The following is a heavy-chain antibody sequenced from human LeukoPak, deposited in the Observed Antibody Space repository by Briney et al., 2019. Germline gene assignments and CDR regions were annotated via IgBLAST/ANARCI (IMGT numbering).Heavy chain of an antibody. CDR1: GGSFSGYY. D-gene: IGHD7-27*01. J-gene: IGHJ4*02. CDR2: INHSGST. Sequence: PSETLSLTCAVYGGSFSGYYWSWIRQPPGKGLEWIGEINHSGSTNYNPSLKSRVTISVDTSKNQFSLKLSSVTAADTAMYYCARTQLGTKASNDYWGQGTLVTVSS. V-gene: IGHV4-34*01. CDR3: ARTQLGTKASNDY.